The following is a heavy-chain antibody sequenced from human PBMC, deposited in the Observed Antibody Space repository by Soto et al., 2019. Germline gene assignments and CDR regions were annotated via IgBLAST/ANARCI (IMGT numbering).Heavy chain of an antibody. D-gene: IGHD7-27*01. Sequence: QVQLVESGGGVVRPGGSLTLSCTASEFNCSNYAFHLVRQAPGKGLDWVAVVSFDGSSHFYGTSMKGRSLITRDTSKSTLSLQMRSLRLEDTGVFFCARELGRRGSQLPFDFWGQGNLVTVSS. J-gene: IGHJ4*02. CDR3: ARELGRRGSQLPFDF. CDR2: VSFDGSSH. V-gene: IGHV3-30-3*01. CDR1: EFNCSNYA.